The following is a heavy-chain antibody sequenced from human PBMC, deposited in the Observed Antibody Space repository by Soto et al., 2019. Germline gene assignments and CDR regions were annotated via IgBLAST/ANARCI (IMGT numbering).Heavy chain of an antibody. J-gene: IGHJ6*02. CDR3: AKGIVLVPAAIWYYYYGMDV. CDR1: GFTFSSYG. Sequence: QVQLVESGGGVVQPGRSLRLSCAASGFTFSSYGMHWVRQAPGKGLEWVAVISYDGSNKYYADSVKGRFTISRDNSKITXYXPMNSLRAEDTAVYYCAKGIVLVPAAIWYYYYGMDVWGQGTTVTVSS. CDR2: ISYDGSNK. V-gene: IGHV3-30*18. D-gene: IGHD2-2*01.